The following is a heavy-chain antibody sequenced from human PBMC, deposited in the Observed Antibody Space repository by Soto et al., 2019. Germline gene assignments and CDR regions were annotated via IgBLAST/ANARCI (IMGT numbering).Heavy chain of an antibody. D-gene: IGHD3-22*01. CDR2: IYYTGTT. J-gene: IGHJ4*02. CDR1: GASISSGDYS. Sequence: SETLSLTCTVSGASISSGDYSWSWIRQYPGQGLEWIGDIYYTGTTNYNPSLKSRLTISVDTSKNQFSLKLSSVTAADTAVYYCARVRSIGSGYYSYFDYWGQGTLVTVSS. V-gene: IGHV4-31*03. CDR3: ARVRSIGSGYYSYFDY.